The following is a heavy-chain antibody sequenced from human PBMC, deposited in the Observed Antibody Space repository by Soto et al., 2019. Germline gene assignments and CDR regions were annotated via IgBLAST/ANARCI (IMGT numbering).Heavy chain of an antibody. J-gene: IGHJ4*02. D-gene: IGHD6-19*01. CDR2: IYHSGTT. CDR3: ARHIAVPRTRGFDY. V-gene: IGHV4-4*02. CDR1: GGSITTNW. Sequence: QVHLQESGPGLVKPSGTLSLTCAVSGGSITTNWCSWVRQPPGKGLELIGEIYHSGTTNYNPSLRGRVTISVDKSNNQFSLNLNSVTAADSAIYYCARHIAVPRTRGFDYWGQGNLVTVSS.